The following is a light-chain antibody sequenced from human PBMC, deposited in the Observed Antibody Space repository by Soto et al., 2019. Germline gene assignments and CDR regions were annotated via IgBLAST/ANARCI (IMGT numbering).Light chain of an antibody. CDR2: KAS. V-gene: IGKV1-5*03. Sequence: DIQMTQSPSTLSASVGDRVIIVCRASQSIGSWLAWYQQKPGKAPKLLIYKASTLESGVPSRFSGSGSGTEFTLTIRILQPDDFATYYCQQYNTYLWTFGQGTKVDIK. CDR1: QSIGSW. CDR3: QQYNTYLWT. J-gene: IGKJ1*01.